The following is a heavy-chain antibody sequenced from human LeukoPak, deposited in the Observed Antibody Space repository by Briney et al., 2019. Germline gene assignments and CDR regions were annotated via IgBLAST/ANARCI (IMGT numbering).Heavy chain of an antibody. CDR1: GFTFSSYS. CDR3: ARDSSGWYPVVY. Sequence: PGGSLRLSCAASGFTFSSYSMNWVRQARGKGLEWVSSISSSSSYIYYADSVKGRFTISRDNAKNSLYLQMNSLRAEDTAVYYCARDSSGWYPVVYWGQGTLVTVSS. V-gene: IGHV3-21*01. CDR2: ISSSSSYI. J-gene: IGHJ4*02. D-gene: IGHD6-19*01.